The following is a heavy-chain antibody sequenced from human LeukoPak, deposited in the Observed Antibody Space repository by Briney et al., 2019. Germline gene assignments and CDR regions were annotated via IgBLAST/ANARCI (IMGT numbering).Heavy chain of an antibody. D-gene: IGHD7-27*01. Sequence: GGSLRLSCAVSGFTFSDYYMSWVRQAPGKGLEWVANIREDGTEKNYVDSVKGRFTISRDNAKNSLFLQMSNLRDDDTAIYYCARHVGISFWDQGTLVTVSS. J-gene: IGHJ4*02. CDR1: GFTFSDYY. CDR3: ARHVGISF. CDR2: IREDGTEK. V-gene: IGHV3-7*01.